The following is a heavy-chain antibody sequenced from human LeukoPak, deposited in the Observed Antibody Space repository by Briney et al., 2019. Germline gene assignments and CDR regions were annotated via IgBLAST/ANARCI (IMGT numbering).Heavy chain of an antibody. CDR2: ISFDGSDK. CDR3: AKERYLLDS. Sequence: GGSLRLSCAASGFTFSGHGMPWVRQAPGKGLEWVALISFDGSDKYYGDLVRGRFTISRDNSNNTLYLQMNNLRVEDTAVYYCAKERYLLDSWGQGTLVTVSS. V-gene: IGHV3-30*18. D-gene: IGHD2-15*01. J-gene: IGHJ4*02. CDR1: GFTFSGHG.